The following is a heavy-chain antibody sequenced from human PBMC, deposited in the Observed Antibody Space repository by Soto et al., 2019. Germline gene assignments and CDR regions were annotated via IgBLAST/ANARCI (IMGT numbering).Heavy chain of an antibody. V-gene: IGHV3-30-3*01. J-gene: IGHJ4*02. CDR1: GFTFSSYA. CDR3: ASTPARPDFNDF. Sequence: QVQLVESGGGVVQPGRSLRLSCAASGFTFSSYAMHWVRQAPGKGLEWVAVISYDGSNKYYADSVKGRFTISRDNSKNTLYRQMNSLRAEDTGVYYCASTPARPDFNDFWGQGTLVTVSS. D-gene: IGHD6-6*01. CDR2: ISYDGSNK.